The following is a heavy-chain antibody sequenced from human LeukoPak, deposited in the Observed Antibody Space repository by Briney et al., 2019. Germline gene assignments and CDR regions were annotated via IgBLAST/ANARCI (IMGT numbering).Heavy chain of an antibody. V-gene: IGHV3-74*01. CDR2: IKGDGSST. CDR1: GFTFSSYR. D-gene: IGHD6-19*01. CDR3: AKRGSSGWFDY. Sequence: GGSLRLSCAASGFTFSSYRMHWVRQTPGKGLVWVSRIKGDGSSTSYADSVKGRFTISRGISKNTLYQQMNSLRAEDTAVYYCAKRGSSGWFDYWGQGTLVTVSS. J-gene: IGHJ4*02.